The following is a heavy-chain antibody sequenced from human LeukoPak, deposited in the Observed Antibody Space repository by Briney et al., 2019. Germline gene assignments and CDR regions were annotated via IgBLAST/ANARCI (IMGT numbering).Heavy chain of an antibody. V-gene: IGHV3-21*01. Sequence: GGSLRLSCAASGFTFSSYAMSWVRQAPGKGLEWVSSISSSSSYIYYADSVKGRFTISRDNAKNSLYLQMNSLRAEDTAVYYCAGEMVRGVNLDYWGQGTLVTVSS. CDR2: ISSSSSYI. D-gene: IGHD3-10*01. J-gene: IGHJ4*02. CDR3: AGEMVRGVNLDY. CDR1: GFTFSSYA.